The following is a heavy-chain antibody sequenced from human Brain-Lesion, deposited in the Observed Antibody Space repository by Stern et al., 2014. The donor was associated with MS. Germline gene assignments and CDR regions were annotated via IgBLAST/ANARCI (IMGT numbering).Heavy chain of an antibody. CDR3: ARGESSRYYYYFDY. V-gene: IGHV4-30-4*01. CDR1: GDSISSGDNY. J-gene: IGHJ4*02. D-gene: IGHD3-22*01. CDR2: IYYIGST. Sequence: QVQLVESGPGLVKPSQTLSLTCNVSGDSISSGDNYWSWIRQSPGKGLEWIGDIYYIGSTFYNPSLKSRVTISVDTSQNQFSLRLSSVTAADTAVYYCARGESSRYYYYFDYWGQGTLVTVSS.